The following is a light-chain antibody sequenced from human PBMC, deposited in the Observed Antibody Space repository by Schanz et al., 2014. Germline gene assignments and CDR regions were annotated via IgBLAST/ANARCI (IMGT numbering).Light chain of an antibody. V-gene: IGKV3-15*01. CDR2: DAS. CDR3: QQYKSWPPKLT. J-gene: IGKJ1*01. Sequence: EIVLTQSPATLSLSPGERATLSCRASQSVSSYLAWYQQKPGQAPRLLIYDASTRATGIPARFSGSGSGTEFTHTISSLQSEDFAVYYCQQYKSWPPKLTFGQGTRVEIK. CDR1: QSVSSY.